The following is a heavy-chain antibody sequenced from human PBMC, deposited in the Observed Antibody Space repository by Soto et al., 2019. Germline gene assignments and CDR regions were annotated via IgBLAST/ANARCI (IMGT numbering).Heavy chain of an antibody. Sequence: QVQLVQSGAESKKPGASVKVSCKTSGYTFTNYDIHSVGRAAGQGLEWMGWMNTGNKQHVYTQKFRCRVTVSTDTSISKTYMELSSMTAEDTAVYYCARAPLGIIVAPDYWGQGTLVSVCS. J-gene: IGHJ4*02. D-gene: IGHD3-22*01. V-gene: IGHV1-8*01. CDR2: MNTGNKQH. CDR3: ARAPLGIIVAPDY. CDR1: GYTFTNYD.